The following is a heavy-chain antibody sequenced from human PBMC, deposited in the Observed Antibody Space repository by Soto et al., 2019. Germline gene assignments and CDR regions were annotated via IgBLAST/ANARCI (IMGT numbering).Heavy chain of an antibody. V-gene: IGHV3-23*01. D-gene: IGHD3-10*01. J-gene: IGHJ4*02. Sequence: LSLTCAASGFTFSSYVMSWVRQAPGKGLEWVSAISGSGGSTYYADSVKGRFTISRDNSKNTLYLQMNSLRAEDTAVYYCAKGRRFGELLGAVDPFDYWGQGTLVTVSS. CDR1: GFTFSSYV. CDR3: AKGRRFGELLGAVDPFDY. CDR2: ISGSGGST.